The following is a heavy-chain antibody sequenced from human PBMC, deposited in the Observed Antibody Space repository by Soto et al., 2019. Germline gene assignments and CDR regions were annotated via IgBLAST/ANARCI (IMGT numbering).Heavy chain of an antibody. D-gene: IGHD3-3*01. J-gene: IGHJ4*02. CDR1: GFTFSSYW. Sequence: EVQLVESGGGLVQPGGSLRLSCAASGFTFSSYWMHWVRQAPGKGLVWVSRINSDGSSTSYADSVKGRFTISRDNAKNTLYLQMNSLRAEDTAVYYCARVGLVADFWSGTIGGFDYWGQGTLVTVSS. V-gene: IGHV3-74*01. CDR2: INSDGSST. CDR3: ARVGLVADFWSGTIGGFDY.